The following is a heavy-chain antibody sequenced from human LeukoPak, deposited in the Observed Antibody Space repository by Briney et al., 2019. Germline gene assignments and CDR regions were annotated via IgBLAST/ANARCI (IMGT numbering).Heavy chain of an antibody. V-gene: IGHV4-59*01. Sequence: SETLSLTCTVSGGSTSSYYWSWIRQPPGKGLEWIGYIYHSGSTNYNPSLRSRVVISVDTSKNQFSLKLSSVTAADTAVYFCAGQSVSYFDSWGQGTLVTVSS. J-gene: IGHJ4*02. CDR3: AGQSVSYFDS. CDR1: GGSTSSYY. D-gene: IGHD5/OR15-5a*01. CDR2: IYHSGST.